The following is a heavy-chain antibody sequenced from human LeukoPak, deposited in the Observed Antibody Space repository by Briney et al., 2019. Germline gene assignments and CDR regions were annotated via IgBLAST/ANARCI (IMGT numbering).Heavy chain of an antibody. D-gene: IGHD5-24*01. CDR1: GYTFTGYY. J-gene: IGHJ4*02. Sequence: ASVKVSCKASGYTFTGYYMHWVRQAPGQGLEWMGWINPNSGGTNYAQKFQGRVTMTRDTSISTAYMELSRLRSDDTAVYYCAREGDGYFFGSLVFDYWGQGTLVTVSS. V-gene: IGHV1-2*02. CDR3: AREGDGYFFGSLVFDY. CDR2: INPNSGGT.